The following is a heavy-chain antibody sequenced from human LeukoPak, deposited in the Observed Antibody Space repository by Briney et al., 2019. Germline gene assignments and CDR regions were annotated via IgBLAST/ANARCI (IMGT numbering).Heavy chain of an antibody. D-gene: IGHD3-9*01. V-gene: IGHV4-39*01. J-gene: IGHJ4*02. CDR3: ARQGFDLLTDRPNIFDY. Sequence: SETLSLTCTVSGGSISSSSYYWGWIRQPPGKGLEWIGSIYYSGNTHYNPSLKSRVTMSVDTSKNQFSLKLSSVTAADTAVYSCARQGFDLLTDRPNIFDYWGQGTLVAVSS. CDR2: IYYSGNT. CDR1: GGSISSSSYY.